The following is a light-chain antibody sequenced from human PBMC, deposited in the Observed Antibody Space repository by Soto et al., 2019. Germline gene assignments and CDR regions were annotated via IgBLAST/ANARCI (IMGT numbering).Light chain of an antibody. Sequence: DIVLTQSPGTLYLSPGERATLSCRASQTISSNYLAWYQQKPGQAPKLLLHGASTRAPGIPDRFSGSGSGTDFTLTISSLEPEDFAVYFCQLYGSSPKTFGQGTKVDIK. CDR2: GAS. CDR3: QLYGSSPKT. CDR1: QTISSNY. V-gene: IGKV3-20*01. J-gene: IGKJ1*01.